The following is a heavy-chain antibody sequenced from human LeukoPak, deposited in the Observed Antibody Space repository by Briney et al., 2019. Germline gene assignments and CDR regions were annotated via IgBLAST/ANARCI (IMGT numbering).Heavy chain of an antibody. Sequence: GGSLRLSCVASGFTFSSYSMNWVRQAPGKGLEWVSSISSSSSYIYYADSVKGRFTISRDNAKNSLYLQMNSLRAEDTAVYYCARDLRRTTVVTDYWGQGTLATVSS. V-gene: IGHV3-21*01. CDR1: GFTFSSYS. D-gene: IGHD4-23*01. J-gene: IGHJ4*02. CDR3: ARDLRRTTVVTDY. CDR2: ISSSSSYI.